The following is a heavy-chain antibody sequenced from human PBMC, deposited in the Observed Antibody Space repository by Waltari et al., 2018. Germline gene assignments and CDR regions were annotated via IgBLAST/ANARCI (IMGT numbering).Heavy chain of an antibody. CDR1: GYTFPRQD. D-gene: IGHD2-15*01. Sequence: QVQLVQSGAEVKKHGASVRVSCKASGYTFPRQDTNWARRATGQGLEWMGWRNPGSGNTGYAQNFQGRVTMTRDTSISTAYMEVNDLRSEDTAVYYCTRGALNRRRSYGGYYYFGLDVWGQGTMVTVSS. V-gene: IGHV1-8*01. CDR3: TRGALNRRRSYGGYYYFGLDV. CDR2: RNPGSGNT. J-gene: IGHJ6*02.